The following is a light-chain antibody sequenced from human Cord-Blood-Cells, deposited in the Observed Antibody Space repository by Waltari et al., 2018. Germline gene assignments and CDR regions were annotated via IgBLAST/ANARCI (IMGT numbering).Light chain of an antibody. J-gene: IGLJ2*01. CDR2: DVS. CDR1: SSPVGGYTS. CDR3: SSYTSSSTLV. Sequence: QSALTQPASVSGSPGQSITISGTGTSSPVGGYTSVSWYQQHPGKAPKLMIYDVSNRPSGVSNRFSGSKSGNTASLTISGLQAEDEADYYCSSYTSSSTLVFGGGTKLTVL. V-gene: IGLV2-14*01.